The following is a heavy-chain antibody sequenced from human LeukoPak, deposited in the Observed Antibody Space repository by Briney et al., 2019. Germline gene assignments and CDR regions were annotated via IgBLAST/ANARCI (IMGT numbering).Heavy chain of an antibody. CDR2: ISYRGST. V-gene: IGHV4-59*08. CDR1: GGSISSDH. CDR3: ARVRGLGVITPYLDY. J-gene: IGHJ4*02. Sequence: SETLSLTCTASGGSISSDHWSWIRQPPGKGLEWIGCISYRGSTHYNPSLKSRVTISVDTSKNHFSLKLSSVTAADTAVYYCARVRGLGVITPYLDYWGQGTLVTVSS. D-gene: IGHD3-16*02.